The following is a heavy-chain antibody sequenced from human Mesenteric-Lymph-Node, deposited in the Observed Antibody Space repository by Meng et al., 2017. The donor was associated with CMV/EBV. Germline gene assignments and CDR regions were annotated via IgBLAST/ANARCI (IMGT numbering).Heavy chain of an antibody. Sequence: SLRLSCAASGFTFDDYAMHWVRQAPGKGLEWVSGISWNSGSIGYADSVKGRFTISRDNAKNSLYLQMNSLRAEDTALYYCAKDWHETLAGAFDIWGQGTMVTVSS. CDR1: GFTFDDYA. D-gene: IGHD6-6*01. CDR3: AKDWHETLAGAFDI. V-gene: IGHV3-9*01. J-gene: IGHJ3*02. CDR2: ISWNSGSI.